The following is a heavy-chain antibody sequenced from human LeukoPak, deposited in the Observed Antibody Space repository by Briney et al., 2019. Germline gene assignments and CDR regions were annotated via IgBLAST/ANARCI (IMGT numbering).Heavy chain of an antibody. V-gene: IGHV3-21*04. CDR3: ANTGSYHFNWFDP. D-gene: IGHD3-10*01. J-gene: IGHJ5*02. CDR1: GFTFSRYS. Sequence: PGGSLRLSCAASGFTFSRYSINWVRQAPGKGLEWVSSISGSTSSIYYAESVKGRFTISRDNTKNSLYLQMNSLRAEDTAVYYCANTGSYHFNWFDPWGQGTLVTVSS. CDR2: ISGSTSSI.